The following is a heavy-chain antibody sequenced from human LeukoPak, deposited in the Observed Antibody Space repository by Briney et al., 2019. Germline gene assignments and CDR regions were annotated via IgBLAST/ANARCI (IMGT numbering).Heavy chain of an antibody. Sequence: GGSLRLSCAASGFTFSSYWMSWVRQAPGKGLEWVSNIKQDGSEKYYVDSVKGRFTISRDNAKNSLYLQMNSLRAEDTAVYYCASPSMVRGAHFDYWGQGTLVTVSS. CDR2: IKQDGSEK. V-gene: IGHV3-7*01. D-gene: IGHD3-10*01. J-gene: IGHJ4*02. CDR3: ASPSMVRGAHFDY. CDR1: GFTFSSYW.